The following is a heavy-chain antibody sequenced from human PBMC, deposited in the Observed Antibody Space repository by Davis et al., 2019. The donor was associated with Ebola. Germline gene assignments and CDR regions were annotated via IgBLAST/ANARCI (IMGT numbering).Heavy chain of an antibody. CDR2: INPHNGNT. J-gene: IGHJ4*02. CDR1: GYTFSNYY. CDR3: ARAQFPTTSDH. Sequence: AASVKVSCKASGYTFSNYYMNWVRQAPGQGLEWMGWINPHNGNTNYAQNVQGRVTMTTDTSTTTAYMEVGSLKSDDTAVYFCARAQFPTTSDHWGQGTLVTVSS. V-gene: IGHV1-18*04. D-gene: IGHD1-1*01.